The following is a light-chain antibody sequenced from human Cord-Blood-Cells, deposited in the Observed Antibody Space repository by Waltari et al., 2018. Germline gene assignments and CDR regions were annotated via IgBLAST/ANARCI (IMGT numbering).Light chain of an antibody. J-gene: IGLJ3*02. CDR1: SSNIGSNH. V-gene: IGLV1-47*01. Sequence: QSVLTQPPSASGTPGQRVTISCSGTSSNIGSNHGYWYQQLPGTAHKRLIYRNNQRPSGLPDRFSGAKSGTSASLAISGLRSEDEADYYCAAWDDSLSGPVFGGGTKLTVL. CDR3: AAWDDSLSGPV. CDR2: RNN.